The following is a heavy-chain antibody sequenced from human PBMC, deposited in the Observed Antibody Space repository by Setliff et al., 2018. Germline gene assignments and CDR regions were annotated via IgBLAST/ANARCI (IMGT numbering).Heavy chain of an antibody. CDR1: GFTFGDFA. CDR3: AKDFTLDY. CDR2: IGGRGIST. Sequence: PGGSLRLSCAASGFTFGDFAMTWVRQAPGKGLEWVSGIGGRGISTYYADSVKGRFTISRDNSKNTLYLQMNSLRAEDTAVYYCAKDFTLDYWGQGTLVTVSS. V-gene: IGHV3-23*01. J-gene: IGHJ4*02.